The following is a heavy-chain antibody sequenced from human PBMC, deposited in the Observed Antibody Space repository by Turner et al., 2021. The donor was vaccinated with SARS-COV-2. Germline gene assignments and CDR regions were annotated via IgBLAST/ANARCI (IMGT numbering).Heavy chain of an antibody. CDR2: IGSSSSYI. J-gene: IGHJ6*02. Sequence: EVQPGESGGRFVKPGWALRLSCAASGFTFSSYPVSWVRQAPGRGLEGVSSIGSSSSYIYYADSVKGRFTISRDNAKNSLYLQMNSLRGEDTAVYYCASPHEGYYGMDVWGQGTTVTVSS. CDR1: GFTFSSYP. CDR3: ASPHEGYYGMDV. V-gene: IGHV3-21*01.